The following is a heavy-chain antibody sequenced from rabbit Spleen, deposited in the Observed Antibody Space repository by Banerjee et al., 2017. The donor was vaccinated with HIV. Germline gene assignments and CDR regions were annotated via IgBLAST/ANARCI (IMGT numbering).Heavy chain of an antibody. CDR2: IDPIFANT. Sequence: EQLEESGGGLVQPGGSLKLSCKASGFDFSNYGVTWVRQAQGKGLEWIGYIDPIFANTYYANWVNGRFSISRTSSTTVTLQVTSLTAADTATYFCARGSATMTLVITGYYLSLWGQGTLVTVS. J-gene: IGHJ4*01. D-gene: IGHD2-1*01. CDR3: ARGSATMTLVITGYYLSL. CDR1: GFDFSNYG. V-gene: IGHV1S39*01.